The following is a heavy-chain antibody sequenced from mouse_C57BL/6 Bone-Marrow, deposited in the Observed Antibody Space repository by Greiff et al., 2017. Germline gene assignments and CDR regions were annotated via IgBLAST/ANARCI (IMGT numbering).Heavy chain of an antibody. CDR1: GYTFTSYW. V-gene: IGHV1-64*01. Sequence: VQLQQPGAELVKPGASVKLSCKASGYTFTSYWMHWVKQRPGQGLEWIGMIHPNSGSTNYNEKFKSKDTLTVDKSSSTAYMQLSSLTSEDSAVYYCASANTTAVARYFDVWGTGTTVTVSS. D-gene: IGHD1-1*01. CDR3: ASANTTAVARYFDV. CDR2: IHPNSGST. J-gene: IGHJ1*03.